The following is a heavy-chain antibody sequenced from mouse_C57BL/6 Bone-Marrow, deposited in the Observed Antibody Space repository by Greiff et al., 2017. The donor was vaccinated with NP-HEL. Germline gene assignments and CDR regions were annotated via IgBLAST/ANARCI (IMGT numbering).Heavy chain of an antibody. CDR3: TRDQDRDYYYGSSHGAWFAY. D-gene: IGHD1-1*01. J-gene: IGHJ3*01. CDR2: ISSGGDYI. Sequence: EVQVVESGEGLVKPGGSLKLSCAASGFTFSSYAMSWVRQTPEKRLEWVAYISSGGDYIYYADTVKGRFTISRDNARNTLYLQMSSLKSEDTAMYYCTRDQDRDYYYGSSHGAWFAYWGQGTLVTVSA. V-gene: IGHV5-9-1*02. CDR1: GFTFSSYA.